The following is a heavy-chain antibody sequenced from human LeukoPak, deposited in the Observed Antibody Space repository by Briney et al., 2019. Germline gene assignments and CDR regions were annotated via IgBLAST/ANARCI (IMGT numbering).Heavy chain of an antibody. CDR3: AREESGNPRYCSGGSCYSDDY. J-gene: IGHJ4*02. D-gene: IGHD2-15*01. V-gene: IGHV4-38-2*02. CDR2: IHQTGTT. Sequence: SETLSLTCDVSGYSISSGYYWGWIRQPPGKGLEWIGIIHQTGTTYYNPSLKSRVTILVDTSKNQFSLKLNSVTAADTAVYYCAREESGNPRYCSGGSCYSDDYWGQGTLVTVSS. CDR1: GYSISSGYY.